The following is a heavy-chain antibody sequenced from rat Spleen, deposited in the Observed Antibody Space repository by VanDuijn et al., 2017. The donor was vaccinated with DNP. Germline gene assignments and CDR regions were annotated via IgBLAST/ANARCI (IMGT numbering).Heavy chain of an antibody. CDR2: ISSGGDT. CDR3: TRVDNDYWYFDL. CDR1: GFSLTTYG. D-gene: IGHD1-10*01. Sequence: QVQLKESGPGLVQPSQTLSLTCTVSGFSLTTYGVAWVRQPPGKGLEWIAAISSGGDTHYNSALKSRLSISRDISESQVFLKVNSLQTEDTGTYYCTRVDNDYWYFDLWGPGTMVTVSS. V-gene: IGHV2S12*01. J-gene: IGHJ1*01.